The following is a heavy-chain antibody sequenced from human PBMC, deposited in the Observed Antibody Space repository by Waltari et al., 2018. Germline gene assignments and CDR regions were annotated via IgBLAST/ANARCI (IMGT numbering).Heavy chain of an antibody. CDR3: ARVPDYYDSSGYAFDI. Sequence: QVQLVQSGAEVKKPGSSVKVSCKASGGTFSSYTISWVRQAPGQGLEWMGRIIPSLGRANYAQKFQGRVTITADKSTSTAYMELSSLRSEDTAVYYCARVPDYYDSSGYAFDIWGQGTIVTVSS. CDR1: GGTFSSYT. CDR2: IIPSLGRA. J-gene: IGHJ3*02. D-gene: IGHD3-22*01. V-gene: IGHV1-69*08.